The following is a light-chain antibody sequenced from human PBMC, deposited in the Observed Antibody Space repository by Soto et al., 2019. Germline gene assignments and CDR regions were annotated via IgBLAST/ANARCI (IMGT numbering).Light chain of an antibody. CDR2: DVR. V-gene: IGLV2-14*01. CDR3: TSYTSSSTLYV. Sequence: QSALTQPASVSGSPGQSITISCTGTSSDVGGYNYVSWYQQHPGKAPKLMIYDVRNRASGASNRSSGSKSGNTASLTISGLQAEDEADYYRTSYTSSSTLYVFGTGTKVTVL. J-gene: IGLJ1*01. CDR1: SSDVGGYNY.